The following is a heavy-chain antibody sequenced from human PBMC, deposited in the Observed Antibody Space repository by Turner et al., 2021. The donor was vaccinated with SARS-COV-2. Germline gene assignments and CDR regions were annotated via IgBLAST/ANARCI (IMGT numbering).Heavy chain of an antibody. V-gene: IGHV3-74*01. CDR3: TRNNWGIDS. J-gene: IGHJ4*02. D-gene: IGHD7-27*01. CDR1: GFTFSSHW. Sequence: EVQLVESGGDVVQPGGSLRHSCAASGFTFSSHWVHWGRQVPGGGLVWVSRINYDGSIRDHADSVEGRFTIARDNTKNMLYLQMNGLRAEDTAIYYCTRNNWGIDSWGQGTLVTVSS. CDR2: INYDGSIR.